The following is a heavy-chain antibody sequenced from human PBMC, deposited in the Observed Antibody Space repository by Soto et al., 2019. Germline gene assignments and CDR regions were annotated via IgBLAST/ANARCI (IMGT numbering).Heavy chain of an antibody. CDR2: IIPILGIA. Sequence: QVQLVQSGAEVKKPGSSVKVSCKASGGTFSSYTISWVRQAPGQGLEWMGRIIPILGIANYAQKFQGRVMITADKSTSTAYMELSSLRSEDTAVYYCAYDNWDAFDIWGQGTMVTVSS. J-gene: IGHJ3*02. V-gene: IGHV1-69*02. D-gene: IGHD1-1*01. CDR3: AYDNWDAFDI. CDR1: GGTFSSYT.